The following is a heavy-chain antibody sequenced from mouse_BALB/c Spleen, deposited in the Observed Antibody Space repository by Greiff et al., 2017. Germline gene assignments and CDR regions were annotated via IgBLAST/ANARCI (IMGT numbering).Heavy chain of an antibody. V-gene: IGHV14-1*02. CDR3: APYYGSSYEAY. D-gene: IGHD1-1*01. J-gene: IGHJ3*01. CDR2: IDPENGNT. Sequence: VQLQQSGAELVRPGALVKLSCKASGFNIKDYYMHWVKQRPEQGLEWIGWIDPENGNTIYDPKFQGKASITADTSSNTAYLQLSSLTSEDTAVYYCAPYYGSSYEAYWGQGTLVTVSA. CDR1: GFNIKDYY.